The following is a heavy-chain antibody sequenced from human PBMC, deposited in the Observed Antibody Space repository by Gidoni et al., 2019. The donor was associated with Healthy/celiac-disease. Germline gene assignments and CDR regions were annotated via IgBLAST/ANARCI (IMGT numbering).Heavy chain of an antibody. V-gene: IGHV3-30*02. D-gene: IGHD2-2*01. CDR3: AKDPVPAAIGYYFDY. Sequence: QVPLVESGGGVVHPGGSLRLSCAASGFSFSSYGMHWVRQAPGKGPEWVAFIRYDGSNKYYADSVKGRFTISRDNSKNTLYLQMNSLRAEDTAVYYCAKDPVPAAIGYYFDYWGQGTLVTVSS. J-gene: IGHJ4*02. CDR2: IRYDGSNK. CDR1: GFSFSSYG.